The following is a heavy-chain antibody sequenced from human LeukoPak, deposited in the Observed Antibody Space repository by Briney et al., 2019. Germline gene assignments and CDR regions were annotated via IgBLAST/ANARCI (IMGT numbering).Heavy chain of an antibody. D-gene: IGHD6-19*01. V-gene: IGHV1-69*01. CDR1: GGSFSRYA. Sequence: SVKVSCKASGGSFSRYAVSWVRQAPGQGLEWMGVIIPFFGPANYAQKFQGRVSISVDESATTAYMELSRLTSEDTAVYYCAREGRRVAGPFDYWGQGTLVTVSS. CDR3: AREGRRVAGPFDY. J-gene: IGHJ4*02. CDR2: IIPFFGPA.